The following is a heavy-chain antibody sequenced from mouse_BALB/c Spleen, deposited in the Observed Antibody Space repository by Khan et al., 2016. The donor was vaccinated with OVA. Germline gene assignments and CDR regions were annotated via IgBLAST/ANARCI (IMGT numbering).Heavy chain of an antibody. D-gene: IGHD2-12*01. V-gene: IGHV5-6*01. CDR2: ISSAGSYT. Sequence: EVQLVESGGDLVKPGGSLKLSCAASGFTFSNYDMSWVRQTPDKRLEWVATISSAGSYTYYPDSVKGRFNISSDNAKNTLYLQMCSRKSEDTAMYYCARRFYDDALCAYWGQGPLVPVSA. CDR3: ARRFYDDALCAY. CDR1: GFTFSNYD. J-gene: IGHJ3*01.